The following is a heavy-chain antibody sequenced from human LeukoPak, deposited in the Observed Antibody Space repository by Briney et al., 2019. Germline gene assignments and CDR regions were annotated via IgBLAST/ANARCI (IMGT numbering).Heavy chain of an antibody. CDR1: GFTFSRYW. Sequence: GGSLRLSCAASGFTFSRYWIHWVRHAPGKGLEWVSRINPDGSTTTYADSVKGRFTISRDNAKNTLYLQMNSLRAEDTAMYYCARVLSGSWDWFDPWGQGTLVTVSS. D-gene: IGHD3-22*01. CDR3: ARVLSGSWDWFDP. J-gene: IGHJ5*02. V-gene: IGHV3-74*01. CDR2: INPDGSTT.